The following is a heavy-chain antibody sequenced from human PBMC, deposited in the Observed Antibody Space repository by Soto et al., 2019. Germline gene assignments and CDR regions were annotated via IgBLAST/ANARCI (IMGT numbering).Heavy chain of an antibody. D-gene: IGHD2-2*01. CDR2: ISGSGGST. Sequence: EVQLLESGGGLVQPGGSLRLSCAASGFTFSSYAMSWVRQAPGKGLEWVSAISGSGGSTYYADSVKGRFTISRDNSKNTLYLQMNSLRAEDTAVYHCAGRSQLLSSIRFDYWGQGTLVTVSS. J-gene: IGHJ4*02. V-gene: IGHV3-23*01. CDR3: AGRSQLLSSIRFDY. CDR1: GFTFSSYA.